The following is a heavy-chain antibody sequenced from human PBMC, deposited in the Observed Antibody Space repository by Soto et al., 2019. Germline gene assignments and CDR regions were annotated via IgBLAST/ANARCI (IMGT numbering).Heavy chain of an antibody. CDR3: ASLATADTLDY. CDR2: IIPILGIA. Sequence: QVQLVQSGAEVKKPGSSVKVSCKASGGTFSSYPISWVRQAPGQGLEWMGRIIPILGIANYAQKFQGRVTITADKSTSTAYMELSSLRSEDTAVYYCASLATADTLDYWGQGTLVTFSS. D-gene: IGHD6-13*01. J-gene: IGHJ4*02. V-gene: IGHV1-69*02. CDR1: GGTFSSYP.